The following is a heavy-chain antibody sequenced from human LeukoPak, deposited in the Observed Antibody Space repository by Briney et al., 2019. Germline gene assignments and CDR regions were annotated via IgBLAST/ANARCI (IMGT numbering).Heavy chain of an antibody. CDR3: AREGSGWENHDAFDI. CDR2: ISSSGSTI. CDR1: GFTFSDYY. Sequence: GGSLRLSCAASGFTFSDYYMSWIREAPRKGLEWVSYISSSGSTIYYADSVKGRFTISRDNAKNSLYLQMNSLRAEDTAVYYCAREGSGWENHDAFDIWGQGTMVTVSS. V-gene: IGHV3-11*01. J-gene: IGHJ3*02. D-gene: IGHD6-19*01.